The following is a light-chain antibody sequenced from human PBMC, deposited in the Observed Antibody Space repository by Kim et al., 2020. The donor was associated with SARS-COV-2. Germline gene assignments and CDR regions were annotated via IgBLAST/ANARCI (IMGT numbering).Light chain of an antibody. J-gene: IGKJ4*01. CDR2: WAS. CDR1: QSVLYSSNNKNY. CDR3: QQYYGVIT. V-gene: IGKV4-1*01. Sequence: ATIHCRSSQSVLYSSNNKNYLAWYQQKSGQPPKLLIYWASTRESGVPDRFSGSGSGTDFTLTISSLQAEDAAIYYCQQYYGVITLGGGTKVDIK.